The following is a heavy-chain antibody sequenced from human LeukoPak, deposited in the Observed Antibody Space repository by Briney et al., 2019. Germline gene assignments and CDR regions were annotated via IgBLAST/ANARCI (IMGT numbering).Heavy chain of an antibody. CDR1: GFTFSSYN. CDR2: ISGSGGST. CDR3: ATADQLLWFGELSYYFDY. J-gene: IGHJ4*02. Sequence: PGGSLRLSCGASGFTFSSYNMNWVRQAPGKGLEWVSAISGSGGSTYYADSVKGRFTISRDNSKNTLYLQMNSLRAEDTAVYYCATADQLLWFGELSYYFDYWGQGTLVTVSS. D-gene: IGHD3-10*01. V-gene: IGHV3-23*01.